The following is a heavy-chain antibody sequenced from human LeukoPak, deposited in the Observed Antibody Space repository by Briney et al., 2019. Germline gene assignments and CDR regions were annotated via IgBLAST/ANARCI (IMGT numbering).Heavy chain of an antibody. J-gene: IGHJ5*02. V-gene: IGHV4-31*03. CDR1: GGSISSGGYY. CDR3: AGDGDYGGNSAWFDP. CDR2: IYYSGST. Sequence: SETLSLTCTVSGGSISSGGYYWSWIRQHPGKGLEWIGYIYYSGSTYYNPSLKSRVTISVDTSKNQFSLKLSSVTAADTAVHYCAGDGDYGGNSAWFDPWGQGTLVTVSS. D-gene: IGHD4-23*01.